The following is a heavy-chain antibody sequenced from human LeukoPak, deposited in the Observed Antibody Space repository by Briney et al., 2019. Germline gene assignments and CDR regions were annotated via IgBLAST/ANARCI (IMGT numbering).Heavy chain of an antibody. D-gene: IGHD2-2*01. CDR3: ARQSGYCSRTSCYGDFDI. CDR1: GYSFTNYW. Sequence: GESLTISRKGSGYSFTNYWIGWVRQMSGSGLEWMGIIHPADSDTRYSPSFQGQVTISVDKSTDTAFLHWRSLKASDTAMYYCARQSGYCSRTSCYGDFDIWGQGTKVTVSS. CDR2: IHPADSDT. V-gene: IGHV5-51*01. J-gene: IGHJ3*02.